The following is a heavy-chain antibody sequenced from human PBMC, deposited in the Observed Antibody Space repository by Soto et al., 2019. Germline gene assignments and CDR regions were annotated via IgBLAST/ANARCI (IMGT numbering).Heavy chain of an antibody. J-gene: IGHJ6*02. CDR2: ISYDGGSK. CDR1: GFTFSSYG. Sequence: QVQLVESGGGVVQPGRSLGLSCAASGFTFSSYGMHWVRQAPGKGLEWVAVISYDGGSKYYADSVKGRLTISRDNPKNTLYLQMNSLRAEDTAVYYCAKDGKAGYGMDVWGQGTTVTVSS. CDR3: AKDGKAGYGMDV. V-gene: IGHV3-30*18. D-gene: IGHD1-26*01.